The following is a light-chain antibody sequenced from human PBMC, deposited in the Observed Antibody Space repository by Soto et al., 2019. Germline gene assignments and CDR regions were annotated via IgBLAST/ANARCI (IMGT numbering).Light chain of an antibody. CDR1: SSDVGAFDS. V-gene: IGLV2-8*01. J-gene: IGLJ2*01. Sequence: QSALTQPPSASGSLGQSVTISCTGSSSDVGAFDSVSWYQQHPHKAPQIIIYEVSKRPSGVPDRFSGSKSGNTASLTISELQAEDEADYYCSSYTSRSTPVFGGGTKVTVL. CDR3: SSYTSRSTPV. CDR2: EVS.